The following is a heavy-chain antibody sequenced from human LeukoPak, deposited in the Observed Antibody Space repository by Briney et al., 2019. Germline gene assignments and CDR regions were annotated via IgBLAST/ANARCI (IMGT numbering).Heavy chain of an antibody. CDR2: ISYDGSNK. J-gene: IGHJ4*02. Sequence: TGGSLRLFCAASGFTFSSYAMHWVRQAPGKGLEWVAVISYDGSNKYYADSVKGRFTISRDNSKNTLYLQMNSLRAEDTAVYYCAADIGSSSWDYWGQGTLVTVSS. CDR1: GFTFSSYA. CDR3: AADIGSSSWDY. D-gene: IGHD6-13*01. V-gene: IGHV3-30*04.